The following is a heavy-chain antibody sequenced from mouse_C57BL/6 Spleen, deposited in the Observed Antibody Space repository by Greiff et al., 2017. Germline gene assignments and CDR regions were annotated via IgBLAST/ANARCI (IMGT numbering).Heavy chain of an antibody. Sequence: QVQLQQPGAELVRPGSSVKLSCKASGYTFTSYWMHWVKQRPIQGLEWIGNIDPSDSETHYNQKFKDKATLTVDKSSSTAYMQLSSLTSEDSAVYYCARSRDGRSPCAMDYWGQGTSVTVSS. V-gene: IGHV1-52*01. J-gene: IGHJ4*01. CDR1: GYTFTSYW. D-gene: IGHD1-1*01. CDR3: ARSRDGRSPCAMDY. CDR2: IDPSDSET.